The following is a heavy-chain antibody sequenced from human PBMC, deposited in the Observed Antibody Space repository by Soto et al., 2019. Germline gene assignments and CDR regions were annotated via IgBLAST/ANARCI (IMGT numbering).Heavy chain of an antibody. CDR3: GRGRSGQIVVFY. J-gene: IGHJ4*02. Sequence: ASVKVSCKASGYTFTGHYVHWVRQAPEQGPEWMGEIGPESGATRYAQKFQGRVTMTRDTSITTVYMELKNLSPDDTAVYYCGRGRSGQIVVFYWGQGTPVTVYS. CDR1: GYTFTGHY. D-gene: IGHD1-26*01. CDR2: IGPESGAT. V-gene: IGHV1-2*02.